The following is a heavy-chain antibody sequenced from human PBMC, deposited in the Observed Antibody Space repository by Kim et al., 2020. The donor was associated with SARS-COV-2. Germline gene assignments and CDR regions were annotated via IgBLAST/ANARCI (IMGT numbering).Heavy chain of an antibody. CDR3: ARGWIQLWLRRGGGHFDY. CDR1: GGSISSGGYY. D-gene: IGHD5-18*01. V-gene: IGHV4-31*03. CDR2: IYYSGST. Sequence: SETLSLTCTVSGGSISSGGYYWSWIRQHPGKGLEWIGYIYYSGSTYYNPSLKSRVTISVDTSKNQFSLKLSSVTAADTAVYYCARGWIQLWLRRGGGHFDYWGQGTLVTVSS. J-gene: IGHJ4*02.